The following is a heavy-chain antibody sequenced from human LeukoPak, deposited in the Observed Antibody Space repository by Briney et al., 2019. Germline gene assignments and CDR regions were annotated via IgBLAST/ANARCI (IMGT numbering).Heavy chain of an antibody. CDR1: GGSFSGYY. Sequence: KPSETLSLTCAVYGGSFSGYYWSWIRQPPGKGLEWIGEINHSGSTNYNPSLKSRVTISVDTSKNQFSLKLSSVTAADTAVYYCARVSSSWTELIDYWGQGTLVTVSS. CDR2: INHSGST. CDR3: ARVSSSWTELIDY. D-gene: IGHD6-13*01. J-gene: IGHJ4*02. V-gene: IGHV4-34*01.